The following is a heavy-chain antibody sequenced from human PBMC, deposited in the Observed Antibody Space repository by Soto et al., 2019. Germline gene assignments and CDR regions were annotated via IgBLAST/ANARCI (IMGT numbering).Heavy chain of an antibody. CDR3: AGRTTWSGEPF. J-gene: IGHJ4*02. V-gene: IGHV4-4*02. D-gene: IGHD2-2*01. CDR2: VAQSGNT. Sequence: QVHLQESGPGLVRPSGTLSLTCAVSGGSISGSNWWSWVRQPPGKGLEWIGEVAQSGNTNYSPSLESRVTISLDKSKNQFSLQLTSVTAADTAVYYCAGRTTWSGEPFWGQGTLVTVSS. CDR1: GGSISGSNW.